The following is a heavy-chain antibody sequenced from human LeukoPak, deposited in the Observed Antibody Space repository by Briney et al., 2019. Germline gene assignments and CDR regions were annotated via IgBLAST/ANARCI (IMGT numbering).Heavy chain of an antibody. CDR1: GFTFSNYW. J-gene: IGHJ4*02. Sequence: GGSLRLSCAASGFTFSNYWMSWVRQAPGKGLEWVANIKQDGSGKYYMDSVKGRFTISRDSAKNSLYLQMNSLRVEDTAVYYCAKESLGYSRPASFDYWGQGTLVTVSS. CDR3: AKESLGYSRPASFDY. D-gene: IGHD6-13*01. CDR2: IKQDGSGK. V-gene: IGHV3-7*01.